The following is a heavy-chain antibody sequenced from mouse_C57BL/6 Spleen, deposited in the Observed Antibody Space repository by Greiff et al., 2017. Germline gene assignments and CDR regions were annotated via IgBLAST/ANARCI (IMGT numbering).Heavy chain of an antibody. Sequence: EVMLVESGGGLVKPGGSLKLSCAASGFTFSDYGMHWVRQAPEKGLEWVAYISSGSSTIYYADTVKGRFTISRDNAKNTLFLQMTSLRSEDTAMYYCARGSSLGRDYFDYWGQGTTLTVSS. CDR2: ISSGSSTI. CDR3: ARGSSLGRDYFDY. J-gene: IGHJ2*01. D-gene: IGHD4-1*01. CDR1: GFTFSDYG. V-gene: IGHV5-17*01.